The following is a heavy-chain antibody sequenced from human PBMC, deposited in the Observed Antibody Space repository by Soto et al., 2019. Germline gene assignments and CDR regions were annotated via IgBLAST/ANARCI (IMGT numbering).Heavy chain of an antibody. D-gene: IGHD6-13*01. CDR1: GGTFSSYA. CDR3: ANSGPLGSSPRLEEYYYYGMDV. Sequence: ASVKVSCKASGGTFSSYAISWVRQAPGEGLEWMGGIIPIFGTANYAQKFQGRVTITADESTGTAYMELSSLRSEDTAVYYCANSGPLGSSPRLEEYYYYGMDVWGQGTTVTVSS. J-gene: IGHJ6*02. V-gene: IGHV1-69*13. CDR2: IIPIFGTA.